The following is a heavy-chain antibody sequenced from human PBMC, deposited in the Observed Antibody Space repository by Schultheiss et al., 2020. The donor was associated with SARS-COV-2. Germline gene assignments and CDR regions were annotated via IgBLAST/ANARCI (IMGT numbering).Heavy chain of an antibody. CDR3: ARDPKAVAGFNYLDD. D-gene: IGHD6-19*01. CDR1: GFTFSDYY. Sequence: GGSLRLSCAASGFTFSDYYMSWIRQAPGKGLEWVSHILSSGSYTNYADSVKGRFTISRDNAKSSLFLQMNSLRAEDTAVYYCARDPKAVAGFNYLDDWGQGTAVTVAS. V-gene: IGHV3-11*06. CDR2: ILSSGSYT. J-gene: IGHJ4*02.